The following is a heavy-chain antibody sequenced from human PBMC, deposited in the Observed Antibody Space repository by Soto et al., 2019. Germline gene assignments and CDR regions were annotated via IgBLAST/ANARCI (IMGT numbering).Heavy chain of an antibody. CDR1: GGTFSSYA. Sequence: QVQLVQSGAEVKKPGSSVKVSCKASGGTFSSYAISWVRQAPGQGLEWMGGIIPIFGTANYAQKFQGRVTITADESTSPAYMELSSVRSEDTAVYYCARWLTAGSGYYYYYGMDVWGQGTTVTVSS. J-gene: IGHJ6*02. D-gene: IGHD3-10*01. CDR2: IIPIFGTA. CDR3: ARWLTAGSGYYYYYGMDV. V-gene: IGHV1-69*01.